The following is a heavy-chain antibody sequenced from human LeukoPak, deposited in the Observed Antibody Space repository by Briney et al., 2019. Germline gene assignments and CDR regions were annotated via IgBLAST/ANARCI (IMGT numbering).Heavy chain of an antibody. CDR1: GGSFSGYY. Sequence: KSSETLSLTCAVYGGSFSGYYWSWIRQPPGKGLEWIGEINHSGSTNYNPSLKSRVTISVDTSKNQFSLKLSSVTAADMAVYYCARRLRRAPFDYWGQGTLVTVSS. CDR3: ARRLRRAPFDY. CDR2: INHSGST. J-gene: IGHJ4*02. V-gene: IGHV4-34*01.